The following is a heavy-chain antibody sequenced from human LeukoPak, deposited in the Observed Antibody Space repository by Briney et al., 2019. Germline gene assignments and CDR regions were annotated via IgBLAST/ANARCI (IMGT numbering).Heavy chain of an antibody. CDR2: INSDGSST. D-gene: IGHD2-15*01. J-gene: IGHJ5*02. CDR3: APEDYCSGGSCYEGANWFDP. CDR1: GFTFSNYW. Sequence: GGSLRLCCAASGFTFSNYWMHWDRQPPGKGLVWVSRINSDGSSTTYADSVKGRFTISRDNAKNTLYLQMNSLRAEDTAVYYCAPEDYCSGGSCYEGANWFDPWGQGTLVTVSS. V-gene: IGHV3-74*01.